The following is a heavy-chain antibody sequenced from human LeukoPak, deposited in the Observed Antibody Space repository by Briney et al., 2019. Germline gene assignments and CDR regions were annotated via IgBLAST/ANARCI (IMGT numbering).Heavy chain of an antibody. J-gene: IGHJ4*02. Sequence: SETLSLTCTVSGVSITSGTYYWTWIRQPAGKGLEWIGRIYSTGRVNYNPSLKSRVTMLLDTSKNHISLKLTSVTAADTAIYFCARASETAMVTLWGQGTLVTVSS. V-gene: IGHV4-61*02. CDR1: GVSITSGTYY. CDR3: ARASETAMVTL. D-gene: IGHD5-18*01. CDR2: IYSTGRV.